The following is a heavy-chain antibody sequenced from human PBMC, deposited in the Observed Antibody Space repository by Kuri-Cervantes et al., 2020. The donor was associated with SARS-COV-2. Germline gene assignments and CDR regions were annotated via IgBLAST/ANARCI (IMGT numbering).Heavy chain of an antibody. CDR2: IYYSGNT. D-gene: IGHD1-26*01. V-gene: IGHV4-30-4*08. Sequence: SETLSLTCTVSGGSINIANYYWSWVRQPPGMGLEWIGHIYYSGNTYYNPSLKSRVSMSVDTSKSQFSLKLNAVTAADTAVYYCASPIIVGATDYWGQGILVTVSS. J-gene: IGHJ4*02. CDR1: GGSINIANYY. CDR3: ASPIIVGATDY.